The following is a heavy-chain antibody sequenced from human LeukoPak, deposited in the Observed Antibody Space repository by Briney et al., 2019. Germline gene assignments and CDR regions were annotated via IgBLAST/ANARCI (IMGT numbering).Heavy chain of an antibody. D-gene: IGHD3-10*01. CDR1: GDTFSSYA. Sequence: SVKVSCKASGDTFSSYAFSWVRQAPGQGLEWMGGIIPIFGTANYAQKFQGRVTITTDESTSTAYMELSSLRSEDTAVYYCAKVDGSGSYLDYWGQGTLVTVSS. CDR3: AKVDGSGSYLDY. V-gene: IGHV1-69*05. J-gene: IGHJ4*02. CDR2: IIPIFGTA.